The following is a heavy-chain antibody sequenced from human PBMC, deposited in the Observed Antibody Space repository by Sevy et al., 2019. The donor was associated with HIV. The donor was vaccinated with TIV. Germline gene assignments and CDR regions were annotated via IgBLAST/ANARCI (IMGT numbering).Heavy chain of an antibody. D-gene: IGHD2-15*01. V-gene: IGHV3-30*18. CDR2: ISYAGDNK. CDR1: GFAFSDYA. J-gene: IGHJ6*02. Sequence: GGSLRLSCAASGFAFSDYAMHWVRQAPGKGLEWVAAISYAGDNKYFADSVKGRFTVSKDNPKNTLYLEMNSLRAADTAVYYCAKAHADCSGGTCYTAHYYYDMDVWGQGATVTVSS. CDR3: AKAHADCSGGTCYTAHYYYDMDV.